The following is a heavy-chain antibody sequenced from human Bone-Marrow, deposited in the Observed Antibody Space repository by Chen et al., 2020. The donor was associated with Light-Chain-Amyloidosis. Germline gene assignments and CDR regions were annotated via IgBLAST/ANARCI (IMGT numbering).Heavy chain of an antibody. D-gene: IGHD2-15*01. J-gene: IGHJ3*02. CDR1: GGTFSSFP. V-gene: IGHV1-69*01. CDR3: ARVPRVLAAHALDI. Sequence: QVQLVQSGAEVKKPGSSVKVSCRTSGGTFSSFPIIWVRQAPGPGLEWVGGVIPILDTPTYAQKFQGRVTITADDSTSTAYMELRSLTSEDTAVYFCARVPRVLAAHALDIWGQGTIVSVSS. CDR2: VIPILDTP.